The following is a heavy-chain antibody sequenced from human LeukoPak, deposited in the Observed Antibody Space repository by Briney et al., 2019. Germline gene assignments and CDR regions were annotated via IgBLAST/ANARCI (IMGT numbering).Heavy chain of an antibody. D-gene: IGHD5-12*01. Sequence: SETLSLTCTVSGGSISSYYWSWIRQPPGKGLEWIGYIYYSGSTNYNPSLKSRVTISVDTSKNQFSLKLSSVTAADTAVYYSARDGPRLPSAYYYGMDVWGQGTTVTVSS. CDR2: IYYSGST. J-gene: IGHJ6*02. V-gene: IGHV4-59*01. CDR1: GGSISSYY. CDR3: ARDGPRLPSAYYYGMDV.